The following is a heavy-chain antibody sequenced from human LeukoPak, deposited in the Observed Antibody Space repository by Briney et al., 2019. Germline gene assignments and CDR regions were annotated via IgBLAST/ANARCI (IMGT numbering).Heavy chain of an antibody. J-gene: IGHJ4*02. CDR2: ISSSSSYI. D-gene: IGHD6-13*01. V-gene: IGHV3-21*01. CDR3: ARDAPYSSRSGGIDY. CDR1: GFTFSSYS. Sequence: GGSLRLSCAASGFTFSSYSMNWVRQAPGKGLEWVSSISSSSSYIYYADSVKGRFTISRDNAKNSLYLQMNSLRAEDTAVYYCARDAPYSSRSGGIDYWGQGTLVTVSS.